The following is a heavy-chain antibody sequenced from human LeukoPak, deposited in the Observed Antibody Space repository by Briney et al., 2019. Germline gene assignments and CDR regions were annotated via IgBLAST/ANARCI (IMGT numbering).Heavy chain of an antibody. Sequence: GGSLRLSCAASGFTFSSYAMSWVRQAPGKGLEWVAVIWYDGSNKYYADSVKGRFTISRDNSKSTLYLQMNSLRAEDTAVYYCARDPSYSSSSYYFDYWGQGTLVTVSS. D-gene: IGHD6-6*01. V-gene: IGHV3-33*08. J-gene: IGHJ4*02. CDR2: IWYDGSNK. CDR3: ARDPSYSSSSYYFDY. CDR1: GFTFSSYA.